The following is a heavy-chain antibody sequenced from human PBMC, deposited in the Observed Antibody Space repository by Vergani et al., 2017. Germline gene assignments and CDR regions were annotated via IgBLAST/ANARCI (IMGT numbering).Heavy chain of an antibody. CDR3: ASGSVTMVRGPYVRYYYGMDV. V-gene: IGHV1-18*01. CDR2: ISPYNGHT. Sequence: QVQLVQSGAEVKKPGASVKVSCKASGYTFSSYGISWVRQAPGQGLEWMGWISPYNGHTEYAQRLQGRVTMTTDTSTSTAYMELRSLISDDTAVYYCASGSVTMVRGPYVRYYYGMDVWGQGTTVTVSS. J-gene: IGHJ6*02. CDR1: GYTFSSYG. D-gene: IGHD3-10*01.